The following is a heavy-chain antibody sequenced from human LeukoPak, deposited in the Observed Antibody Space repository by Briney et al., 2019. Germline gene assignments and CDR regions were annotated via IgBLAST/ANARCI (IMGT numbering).Heavy chain of an antibody. J-gene: IGHJ4*02. CDR3: ARDVTDIVVVPAAIGEYRYYFDY. V-gene: IGHV1-2*02. CDR1: GYTFTRYY. Sequence: ASVKVSCKASGYTFTRYYMHWVRQAPGQGLEWMGWIHPNSGSTNYAQKFQGRVTMTRDTSISTAYMELSRLRSDDTAVYYCARDVTDIVVVPAAIGEYRYYFDYWGQGTLVTVSS. CDR2: IHPNSGST. D-gene: IGHD2-2*02.